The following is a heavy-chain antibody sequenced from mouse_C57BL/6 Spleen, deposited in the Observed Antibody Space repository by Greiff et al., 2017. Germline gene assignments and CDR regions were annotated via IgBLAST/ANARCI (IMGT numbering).Heavy chain of an antibody. CDR2: IDPSDSYT. V-gene: IGHV1-69*01. CDR3: ARSAGYGSYWYFDV. Sequence: VQLQQPGAELVMPGASVKLSCKASGYTFTSYWMHWVKQRPGQGLEWIGEIDPSDSYTNYNQKFKGKSTLTVDKSSSTAYMQLSSLTSEDSAVYYCARSAGYGSYWYFDVWGTGTTVTVSS. CDR1: GYTFTSYW. J-gene: IGHJ1*03. D-gene: IGHD2-2*01.